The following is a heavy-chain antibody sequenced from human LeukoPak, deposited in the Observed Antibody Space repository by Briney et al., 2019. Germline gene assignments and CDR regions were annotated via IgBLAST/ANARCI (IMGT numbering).Heavy chain of an antibody. V-gene: IGHV3-7*04. CDR1: GFTFSSYA. J-gene: IGHJ3*02. CDR2: IKQDGSEK. Sequence: PGRSLRLSCAASGFTFSSYAMHWVRQAPGKGLEWVANIKQDGSEKYYVDSVKGRFTISRDNAKNSLYLQMNSLRAEDTAVYYCARDAYYDSSGYYRPGGAFDIWGQGTMVTVSS. D-gene: IGHD3-22*01. CDR3: ARDAYYDSSGYYRPGGAFDI.